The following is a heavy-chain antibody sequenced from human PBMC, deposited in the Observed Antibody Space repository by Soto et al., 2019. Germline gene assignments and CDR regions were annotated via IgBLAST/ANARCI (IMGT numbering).Heavy chain of an antibody. Sequence: GGSVRLSCAASGFTFSSYAMSWVRQAPGKGLEWVSAISGSGGSTYYADSVKGRFTISRDNSKNTLYLQMNSLRAEDTAVYYCAKDGLSHSRSWVVETDYWGQGTLVTVSS. D-gene: IGHD6-13*01. J-gene: IGHJ4*02. CDR1: GFTFSSYA. CDR3: AKDGLSHSRSWVVETDY. V-gene: IGHV3-23*01. CDR2: ISGSGGST.